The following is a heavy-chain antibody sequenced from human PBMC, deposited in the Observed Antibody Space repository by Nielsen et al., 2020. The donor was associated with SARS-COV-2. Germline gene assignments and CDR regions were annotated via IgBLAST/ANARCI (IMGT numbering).Heavy chain of an antibody. CDR2: ISGSGGGT. Sequence: GESLKISCAASGFTFSSYAMSWVRQAPGKGLEWVSVISGSGGGTYYPGSVKGRFTISRENAKNSLYLQMNSLRAGDTAVYYCARGGVRGVINYYMDVWGKGTTVTVSS. V-gene: IGHV3-23*01. CDR3: ARGGVRGVINYYMDV. D-gene: IGHD3-10*01. J-gene: IGHJ6*03. CDR1: GFTFSSYA.